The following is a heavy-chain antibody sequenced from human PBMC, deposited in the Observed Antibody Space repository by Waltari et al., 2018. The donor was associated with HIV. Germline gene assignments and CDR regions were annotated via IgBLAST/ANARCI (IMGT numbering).Heavy chain of an antibody. CDR1: GFIFKDYW. Sequence: EVQLVESGGGLVQPGGSLRLSCAASGFIFKDYWMTWVRQAPGKGLEWGANIKQEGREKYDVESVKGRVTISRDNSKKSLYLQMNSLRVEDTAIYYCARDTLGRVPVVGGHYWGQGTLVTVSS. CDR3: ARDTLGRVPVVGGHY. J-gene: IGHJ4*02. CDR2: IKQEGREK. V-gene: IGHV3-7*01. D-gene: IGHD2-2*01.